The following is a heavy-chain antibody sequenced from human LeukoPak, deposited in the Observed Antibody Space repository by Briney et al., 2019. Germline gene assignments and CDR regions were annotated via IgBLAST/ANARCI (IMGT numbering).Heavy chain of an antibody. Sequence: SETLSLTCTVSGGSVSGGSYYWSWIRQPPGKGLEWIGYFYYTGSTNYNPSLKSRVTISVDTSKNQFSLKLSSVTAADTAVYYCARGSRGYSYGWGQGTLVTVSS. CDR3: ARGSRGYSYG. V-gene: IGHV4-61*01. J-gene: IGHJ4*02. CDR1: GGSVSGGSYY. CDR2: FYYTGST. D-gene: IGHD5-18*01.